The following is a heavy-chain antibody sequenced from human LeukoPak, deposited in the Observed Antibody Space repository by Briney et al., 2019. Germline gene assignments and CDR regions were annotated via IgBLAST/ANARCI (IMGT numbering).Heavy chain of an antibody. CDR2: IYPGDSDA. J-gene: IGHJ5*02. V-gene: IGHV5-51*01. D-gene: IGHD2-21*02. CDR3: ARLPYCGGDCYPNWFDP. Sequence: GESLKISCKGSGYSFTNYWIGWVRQMPGKGLKWMGIIYPGDSDARYSPSFQGQVTISADKSISTAYLQWNSLKASDTAMYYCARLPYCGGDCYPNWFDPWGQGTLVTVSS. CDR1: GYSFTNYW.